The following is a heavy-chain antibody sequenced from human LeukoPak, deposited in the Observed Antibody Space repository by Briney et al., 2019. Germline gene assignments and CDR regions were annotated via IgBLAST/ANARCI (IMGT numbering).Heavy chain of an antibody. CDR3: ARNRDYGDYGGFDY. Sequence: SETLSLTCTVSGGSISSYYCSWIRQPPGKGLEWIGYIYYSGSTNYNPSLKSRVTISVDTSKNQCSLKLSSVTAADTAVYYCARNRDYGDYGGFDYWGQGTLVTVSS. J-gene: IGHJ4*02. D-gene: IGHD4-17*01. CDR1: GGSISSYY. V-gene: IGHV4-59*13. CDR2: IYYSGST.